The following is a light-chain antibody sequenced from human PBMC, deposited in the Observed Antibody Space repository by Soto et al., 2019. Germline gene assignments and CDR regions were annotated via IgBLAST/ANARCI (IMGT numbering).Light chain of an antibody. J-gene: IGKJ5*01. V-gene: IGKV2D-29*01. CDR3: MQSIEVPVT. Sequence: DIVMTQTPLSLSVTPGQPASISCTSSQSLLYRDGKTYLYWYLHKSGQAPQLGTLEVSNRFSGVLDKFSGRGSGTDFTPNISRVEAEDVGVYYCMQSIEVPVTFGQGTRLEIK. CDR2: EVS. CDR1: QSLLYRDGKTY.